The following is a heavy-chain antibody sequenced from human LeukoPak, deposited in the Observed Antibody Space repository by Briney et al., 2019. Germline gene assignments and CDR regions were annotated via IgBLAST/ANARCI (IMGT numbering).Heavy chain of an antibody. Sequence: GGSLRLSCAASGFTFGDYAMSWFRQAPGQGLEWVGFIRSKAYGGTTEYAASVKGRFTISRDDSKSIAYLQMNSLKTEDTAVYYCTRDRLGYSSSWYPKPFDYWGQGTLVTVSS. CDR3: TRDRLGYSSSWYPKPFDY. CDR2: IRSKAYGGTT. CDR1: GFTFGDYA. V-gene: IGHV3-49*03. D-gene: IGHD6-13*01. J-gene: IGHJ4*02.